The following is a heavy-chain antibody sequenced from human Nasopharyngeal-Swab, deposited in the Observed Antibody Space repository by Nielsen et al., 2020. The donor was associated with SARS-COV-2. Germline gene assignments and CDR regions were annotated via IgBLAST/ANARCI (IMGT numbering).Heavy chain of an antibody. CDR3: ARDWGYYYGSGSYFLPNNWFDP. J-gene: IGHJ5*02. CDR2: ISAYNGNT. V-gene: IGHV1-18*01. Sequence: WVRQAPGQGLEWMGWISAYNGNTNYAQKLQGRVTMTTDTSTSTAYMELRSLRSDDTAVYYCARDWGYYYGSGSYFLPNNWFDPWGQGTLVTVS. D-gene: IGHD3-10*01.